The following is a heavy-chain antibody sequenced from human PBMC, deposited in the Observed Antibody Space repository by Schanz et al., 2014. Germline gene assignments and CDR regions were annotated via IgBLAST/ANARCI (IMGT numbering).Heavy chain of an antibody. Sequence: VQLVQSGGGVVQPGGSLRLSCEASGFTFSNYNMNWVRQAPGKGLEWVSYISPSSATIYYADSVKGRFTVSRDNAKNSLYLQMNSLRDEDTALYYCVRDHSSAWVNAFDIWGHGTMVTVSS. J-gene: IGHJ3*02. CDR3: VRDHSSAWVNAFDI. D-gene: IGHD6-19*01. CDR2: ISPSSATI. V-gene: IGHV3-48*02. CDR1: GFTFSNYN.